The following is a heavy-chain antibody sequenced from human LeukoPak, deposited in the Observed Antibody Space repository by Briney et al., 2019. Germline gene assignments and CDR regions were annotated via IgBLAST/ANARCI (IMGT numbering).Heavy chain of an antibody. CDR2: VNHSGST. V-gene: IGHV4-34*01. Sequence: SETLSLTCAVYGGSFSGYYWSWIRQPPGKGLEWIGEVNHSGSTNYNPSLKSRVTISVDTSKNQFSLRLRSVTAADTAVYYCARGLNNRKSGRRFDVFEIWGQGTMVTVSS. CDR3: ARGLNNRKSGRRFDVFEI. CDR1: GGSFSGYY. D-gene: IGHD1-14*01. J-gene: IGHJ3*02.